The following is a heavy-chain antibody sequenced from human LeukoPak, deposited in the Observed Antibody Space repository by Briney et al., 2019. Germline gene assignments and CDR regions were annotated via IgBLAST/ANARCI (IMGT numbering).Heavy chain of an antibody. CDR1: GFTFSSYS. CDR3: ARDNGVMAAAEYYFDY. Sequence: PGGSLRLSCAASGFTFSSYSMNWVRQAPGKGLEWVSSISGSNSYIYYADSMKVRFTISRDNAKNSLYLQMNSLRAEDTAVYYCARDNGVMAAAEYYFDYWGQGTLVTVSS. D-gene: IGHD6-13*01. J-gene: IGHJ4*02. CDR2: ISGSNSYI. V-gene: IGHV3-21*01.